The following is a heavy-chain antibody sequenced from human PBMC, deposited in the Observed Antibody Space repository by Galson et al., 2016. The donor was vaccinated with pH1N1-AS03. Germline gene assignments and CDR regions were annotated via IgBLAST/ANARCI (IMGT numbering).Heavy chain of an antibody. CDR3: ARGSYSSGWYRGRNAFDI. V-gene: IGHV4-34*01. CDR1: FSRYS. J-gene: IGHJ3*02. CDR2: INHSGST. Sequence: FSRYSVNWVRLAPGKGLEWVGEINHSGSTDYNPSLKSRVTISVDPSKNQISLNLNSVTAADTAVYYCARGSYSSGWYRGRNAFDIWGQGTMVTVSS. D-gene: IGHD6-19*01.